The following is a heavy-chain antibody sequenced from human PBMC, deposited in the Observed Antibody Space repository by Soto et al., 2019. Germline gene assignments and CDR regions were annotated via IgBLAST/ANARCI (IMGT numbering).Heavy chain of an antibody. CDR3: ARSLSLRSSSVGY. D-gene: IGHD6-6*01. Sequence: ASVKVSCKASGHTFTSYDINWVRQATGQGHEWMGWMNPNSGNTGYAQKYQGRVTMTRNTSISTAYMKLSSLRTEDTAVYYCARSLSLRSSSVGYWGQGTLVTVSS. V-gene: IGHV1-8*01. CDR1: GHTFTSYD. CDR2: MNPNSGNT. J-gene: IGHJ4*02.